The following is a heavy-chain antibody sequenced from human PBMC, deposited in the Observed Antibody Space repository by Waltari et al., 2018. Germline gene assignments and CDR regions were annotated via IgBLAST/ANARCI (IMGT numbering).Heavy chain of an antibody. V-gene: IGHV3-23*01. J-gene: IGHJ6*02. CDR2: MSGSMYTT. D-gene: IGHD3-10*01. CDR1: GFTFSKYA. Sequence: EVRLLESGGGLVQPGGYVRISCAASGFTFSKYAMNRGRRAPGKRLKRVAAMSGSMYTTYYSDSVKGHCTISRDNSKNSLYLQLNILRAEDTAVYYCAKDRERLRGVIAKRSAMDVWGQGTTVTASS. CDR3: AKDRERLRGVIAKRSAMDV.